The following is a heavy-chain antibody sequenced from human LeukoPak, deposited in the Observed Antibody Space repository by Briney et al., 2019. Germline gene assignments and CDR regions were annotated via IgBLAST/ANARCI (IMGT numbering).Heavy chain of an antibody. D-gene: IGHD3-3*01. J-gene: IGHJ5*02. CDR2: IYTSGST. CDR3: ARGWRFLEWLSSTYSYGNWFDP. V-gene: IGHV4-4*07. CDR1: GGSTSSYY. Sequence: SETLSLTCTVSGGSTSSYYWSWIRQPAGKGLEWIGRIYTSGSTNYNPSLKSRVTISVDTSKNQFSLKLSSVTAADTAVYYCARGWRFLEWLSSTYSYGNWFDPWGQGTLVTVSS.